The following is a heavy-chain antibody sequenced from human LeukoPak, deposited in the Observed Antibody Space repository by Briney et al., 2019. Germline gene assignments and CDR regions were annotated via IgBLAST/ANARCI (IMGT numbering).Heavy chain of an antibody. D-gene: IGHD6-13*01. CDR1: GGSFSGYY. CDR2: INHSGST. V-gene: IGHV4-34*01. CDR3: ARGWRDSSSWYLGNEDFDY. Sequence: SETLSLTCAVYGGSFSGYYWSWTRQPPGKGLEWIGEINHSGSTNYNPSLKSRVTISVDTSKNQFSLKLSSVTAADTAVYYCARGWRDSSSWYLGNEDFDYWGQGTLVTVSS. J-gene: IGHJ4*02.